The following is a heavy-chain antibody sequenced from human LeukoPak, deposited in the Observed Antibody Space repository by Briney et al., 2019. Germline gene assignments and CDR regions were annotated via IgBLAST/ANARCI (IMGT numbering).Heavy chain of an antibody. V-gene: IGHV3-30-3*01. J-gene: IGHJ4*02. CDR2: ISDDGSRQ. D-gene: IGHD3-10*01. Sequence: GGSLRLSCAAPGFTFSNYAIHWGRQAPGKGLEWVAFISDDGSRQHYADSVKGRFTISRDNSKNTLNLQMNSLGAEDTAVYYCVKDRTGTYTLDYWGQGTLVTVST. CDR1: GFTFSNYA. CDR3: VKDRTGTYTLDY.